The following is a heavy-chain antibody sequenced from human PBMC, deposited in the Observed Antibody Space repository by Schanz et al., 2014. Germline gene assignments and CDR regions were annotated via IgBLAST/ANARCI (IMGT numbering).Heavy chain of an antibody. CDR3: ARDSRPNYDFLTAYYSIDY. J-gene: IGHJ4*02. CDR2: ISSSGSYI. D-gene: IGHD3-9*01. CDR1: GFAFSSYS. V-gene: IGHV3-21*01. Sequence: QLVGSGGGLIQPGGSLRLSCTASGFAFSSYSMNWVRQAPGKGLEWVSSISSSGSYIHYADSVKGRFTISRDNAKNTLYLQMNSLRAEDTAVYYCARDSRPNYDFLTAYYSIDYWGQGNLVTVSS.